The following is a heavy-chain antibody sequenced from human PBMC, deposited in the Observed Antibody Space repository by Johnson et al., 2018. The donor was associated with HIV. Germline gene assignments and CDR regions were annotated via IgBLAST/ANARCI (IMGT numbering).Heavy chain of an antibody. CDR3: AKEDWMPI. CDR1: GFTFSNYA. J-gene: IGHJ3*02. Sequence: QVQLVESGGGVVQPGRSLRVSCAVSGFTFSNYAMYWVRQVPGKGLEWVAVISYDGSNKYYADSVEGRFPISRDNSKNTLYLQMNSLRAEDTAVYYCAKEDWMPIWGQGTMVTVSS. V-gene: IGHV3-30*04. D-gene: IGHD3/OR15-3a*01. CDR2: ISYDGSNK.